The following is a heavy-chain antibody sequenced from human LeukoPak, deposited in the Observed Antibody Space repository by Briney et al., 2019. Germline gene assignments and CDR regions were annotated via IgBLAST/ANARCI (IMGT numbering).Heavy chain of an antibody. V-gene: IGHV4-59*08. Sequence: PSETLSLTCTVSGGSINGYYWSWIRQSPGKGPEWLGYIYYTGNTNYNPSLKSRVSISLDTSKNQFPLHLSSVSAADAAMYYCAGLHFAAAEEFDPWGQGILVTVSS. CDR3: AGLHFAAAEEFDP. CDR2: IYYTGNT. CDR1: GGSINGYY. J-gene: IGHJ5*02. D-gene: IGHD6-13*01.